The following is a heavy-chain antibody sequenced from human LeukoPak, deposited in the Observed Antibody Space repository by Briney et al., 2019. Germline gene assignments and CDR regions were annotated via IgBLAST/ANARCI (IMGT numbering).Heavy chain of an antibody. D-gene: IGHD6-19*01. V-gene: IGHV3-30*03. CDR2: ISYDGSNK. J-gene: IGHJ3*02. Sequence: GRSLRLSCAASRFTFSSYGMHWVRQAPGKGLEWVAVISYDGSNKYCADSVKGRFTISRDNSKNTLYLQMNSLRAEDTAVYYCARAGVFSGWYGDAFGIWGQGTMVTVSS. CDR3: ARAGVFSGWYGDAFGI. CDR1: RFTFSSYG.